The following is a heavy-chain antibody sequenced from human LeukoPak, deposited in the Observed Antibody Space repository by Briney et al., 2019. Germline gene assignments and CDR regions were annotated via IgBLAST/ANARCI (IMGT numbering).Heavy chain of an antibody. V-gene: IGHV1-2*02. CDR2: INPNNGDT. Sequence: ASVKVSCKASGFTFTGYYIHWVRQAPGQGLGWMGWINPNNGDTNYAQKFQGRVTMTRDTSSSTAYMELSRLRFDDTVVYYCARGPRITIFGVVMANDAFDIWGQGTMVTVSS. CDR1: GFTFTGYY. CDR3: ARGPRITIFGVVMANDAFDI. D-gene: IGHD3-3*01. J-gene: IGHJ3*02.